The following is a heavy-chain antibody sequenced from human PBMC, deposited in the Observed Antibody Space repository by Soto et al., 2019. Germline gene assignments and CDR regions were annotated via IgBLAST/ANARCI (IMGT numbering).Heavy chain of an antibody. V-gene: IGHV4-34*01. CDR3: ARGLYYDFWSGSYYYGMDV. D-gene: IGHD3-3*01. CDR2: INHSGST. CDR1: GGSFSGYY. Sequence: KTSETLSLTCGVYGGSFSGYYWSWIRQPPGKGLEWIGEINHSGSTNYNPSLKSRVTISVDTSKNQFSLKLSSVTAADTAVYYCARGLYYDFWSGSYYYGMDVWGQGTTVTVYS. J-gene: IGHJ6*02.